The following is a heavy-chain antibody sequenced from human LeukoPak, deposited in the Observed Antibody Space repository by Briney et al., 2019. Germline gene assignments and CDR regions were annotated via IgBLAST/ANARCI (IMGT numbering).Heavy chain of an antibody. J-gene: IGHJ3*02. Sequence: SETLSLTCTVSGGSISSYYWSWIRQPPGKGLGWIGYIYYSGSTNYNPSLKSRVTISVDTSKNQFSLKLSSVTAADTAVYYCARHEVKGKTVAGDAFDIWGQGTMVTVSS. V-gene: IGHV4-59*08. CDR2: IYYSGST. CDR3: ARHEVKGKTVAGDAFDI. D-gene: IGHD6-19*01. CDR1: GGSISSYY.